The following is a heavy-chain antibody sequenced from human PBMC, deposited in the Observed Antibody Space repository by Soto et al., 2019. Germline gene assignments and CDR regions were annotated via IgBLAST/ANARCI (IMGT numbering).Heavy chain of an antibody. J-gene: IGHJ6*03. CDR3: ARGDYEAPYYYYYYMDV. Sequence: QVQLQESGPGLVKPSETLSLTCTVSGGSISSYYWSWIRQPPGKGLEWIGYIYYSGSTNYNPSLKGLVTISVDTSKNQFSLKLSSVTAADTAVYYCARGDYEAPYYYYYYMDVWGKGTTVTVSS. D-gene: IGHD4-17*01. CDR1: GGSISSYY. V-gene: IGHV4-59*01. CDR2: IYYSGST.